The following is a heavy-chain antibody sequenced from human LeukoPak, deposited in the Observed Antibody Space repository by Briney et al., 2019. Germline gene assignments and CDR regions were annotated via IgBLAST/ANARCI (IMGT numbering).Heavy chain of an antibody. CDR2: ISTSSSTI. D-gene: IGHD3-22*01. CDR1: GFTFSRYS. V-gene: IGHV3-48*02. CDR3: ARDYSDSSSAYFDY. J-gene: IGHJ4*02. Sequence: GSLRLSCAASGFTFSRYSMNWVRQAPGKGLEWVSYISTSSSTIKYADSVKGRFTISRDNAKNSLYLQVNSLRDEDTAVYYCARDYSDSSSAYFDYWGQGTLVIVSS.